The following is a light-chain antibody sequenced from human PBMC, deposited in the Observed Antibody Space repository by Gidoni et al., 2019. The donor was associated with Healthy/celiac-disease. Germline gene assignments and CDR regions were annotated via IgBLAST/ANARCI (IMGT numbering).Light chain of an antibody. CDR3: QQRSNWPLMYT. V-gene: IGKV3-11*01. CDR1: QSVRSY. CDR2: DAS. Sequence: EIVLTQSPATLSLSPGERATLSCRASQSVRSYLAWYQQKPGQAPRLLIYDASNRATGIPARYSGSESGTDFTLTISSLEPEDFAVYYCQQRSNWPLMYTFGQGTKLEIK. J-gene: IGKJ2*01.